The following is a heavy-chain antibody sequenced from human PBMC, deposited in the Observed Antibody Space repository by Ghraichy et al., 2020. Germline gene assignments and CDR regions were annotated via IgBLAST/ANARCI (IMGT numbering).Heavy chain of an antibody. CDR2: ISGSGGST. D-gene: IGHD5-18*01. CDR3: AKDLEYSYGLWYYGMDV. Sequence: GESLNISCAASGFTFSSYAMSWVRQAPGKGLEWVSAISGSGGSTYYADSVKGRFTISRDNSKNTLYLQMNSLRAEDTAVYYCAKDLEYSYGLWYYGMDVWGQGTTVTVSS. V-gene: IGHV3-23*01. CDR1: GFTFSSYA. J-gene: IGHJ6*02.